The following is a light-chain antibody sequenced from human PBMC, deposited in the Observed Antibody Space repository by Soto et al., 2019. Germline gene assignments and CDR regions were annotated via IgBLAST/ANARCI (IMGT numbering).Light chain of an antibody. Sequence: QSVLTQPPSVSGALGQRVTISCTGSSSNIGPGYDVHWYQHLPGTAPKLLIYSNTNRPSGVPDRFSGSRSGTSASLAITGLQAEDEADYYCQSYDSSLSGSVFGTGTKVTVL. CDR2: SNT. V-gene: IGLV1-40*01. J-gene: IGLJ1*01. CDR3: QSYDSSLSGSV. CDR1: SSNIGPGYD.